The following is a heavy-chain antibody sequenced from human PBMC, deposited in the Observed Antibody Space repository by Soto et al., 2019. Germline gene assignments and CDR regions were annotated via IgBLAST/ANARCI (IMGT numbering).Heavy chain of an antibody. V-gene: IGHV3-21*06. CDR1: GFTFSSYS. D-gene: IGHD2-8*01. J-gene: IGHJ6*02. Sequence: EVQLVESGGGLVKPGGSLRLSCAASGFTFSSYSLNWVRQAPGKGLEWVPSISSGSSYKDHADSVKGRFTISRDNARNSLYLQMTSLGVEDTAVYYCARGGVKKGGMDVWGQGTAVTVSS. CDR2: ISSGSSYK. CDR3: ARGGVKKGGMDV.